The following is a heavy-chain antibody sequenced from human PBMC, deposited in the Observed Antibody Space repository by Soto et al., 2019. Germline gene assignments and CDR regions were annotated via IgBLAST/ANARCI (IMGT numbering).Heavy chain of an antibody. D-gene: IGHD3-9*01. CDR2: IIPIFGTA. CDR1: GGTFSSYA. CDR3: ARGTGYPVYYYYGMDV. Sequence: WASVKVSCKASGGTFSSYAISWVRQAPGQGLEWMGGIIPIFGTANYAQKFQGRVTITADESTSTAYMELSSLRSEDTAVYYCARGTGYPVYYYYGMDVWGQGTTVTVSS. J-gene: IGHJ6*02. V-gene: IGHV1-69*13.